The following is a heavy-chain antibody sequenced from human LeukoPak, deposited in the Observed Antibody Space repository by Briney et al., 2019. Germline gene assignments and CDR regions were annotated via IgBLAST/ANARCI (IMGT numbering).Heavy chain of an antibody. CDR2: IYYSGST. Sequence: PSETLSLTCTVSGGSISSYYWSWIRQPPGKGLEWIGYIYYSGSTNYNPSLKSRVTISVDTSKNQFSLKLSSVTAADTAVYYCARRRGNSYDYWGQGTLVTVSS. CDR1: GGSISSYY. V-gene: IGHV4-59*08. J-gene: IGHJ4*02. CDR3: ARRRGNSYDY. D-gene: IGHD5-18*01.